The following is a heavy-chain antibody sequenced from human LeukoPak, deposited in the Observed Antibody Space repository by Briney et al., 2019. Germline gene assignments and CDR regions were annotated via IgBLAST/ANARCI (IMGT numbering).Heavy chain of an antibody. V-gene: IGHV3-23*01. D-gene: IGHD3-3*01. Sequence: QTGRSLRLSCAASGFTFSSYAMSWARQAPGKWLEWVSAISGSGGSTYYADSVKGRFTISRDNSKNTLYLQMNSLRAEDTAVYYCAKDDVESAFDYWGQGTLVTVSS. J-gene: IGHJ4*02. CDR3: AKDDVESAFDY. CDR1: GFTFSSYA. CDR2: ISGSGGST.